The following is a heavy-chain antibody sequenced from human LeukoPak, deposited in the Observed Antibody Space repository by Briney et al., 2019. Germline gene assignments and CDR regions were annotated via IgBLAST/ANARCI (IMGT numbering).Heavy chain of an antibody. J-gene: IGHJ4*02. CDR3: ARDRLGDYDHSGYYDK. Sequence: PGGSLRLSCAASGFTFDDYGMSWVRQVPGKGLEWVSGINWNTGSTGYADSVKGRFTISRDNAKNSVYLQMNNLRAEDTAVYYCARDRLGDYDHSGYYDKWGQGTLVTVSS. CDR1: GFTFDDYG. CDR2: INWNTGST. D-gene: IGHD3-22*01. V-gene: IGHV3-20*04.